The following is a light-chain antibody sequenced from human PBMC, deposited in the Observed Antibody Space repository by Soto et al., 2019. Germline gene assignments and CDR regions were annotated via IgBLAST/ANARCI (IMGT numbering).Light chain of an antibody. CDR3: QQRNSWPFT. V-gene: IGKV3-11*01. CDR2: DAS. J-gene: IGKJ4*01. CDR1: QNVGGY. Sequence: EIVLTQAPATLSLSPGERATLSCRASQNVGGYLAWYQQKPGQAPRLLISDASNRAAGIPARFSGIGSGTDFTLTISSLEPEDFAVYYCQQRNSWPFTFGGGTKVEIK.